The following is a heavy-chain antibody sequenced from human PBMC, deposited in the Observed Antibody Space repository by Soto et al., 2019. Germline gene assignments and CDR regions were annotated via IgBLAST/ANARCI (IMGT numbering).Heavy chain of an antibody. Sequence: LRLSCVASGFTFNTYWMSWVRQAPGKGLEWVANIKEDGSDKYYVDSVKGRFTISRDNAKNLLYLQMNSLGAGDTAMYYCARFTRGSSGDYWGQGTLVTVSS. CDR2: IKEDGSDK. CDR1: GFTFNTYW. V-gene: IGHV3-7*01. D-gene: IGHD6-25*01. J-gene: IGHJ4*02. CDR3: ARFTRGSSGDY.